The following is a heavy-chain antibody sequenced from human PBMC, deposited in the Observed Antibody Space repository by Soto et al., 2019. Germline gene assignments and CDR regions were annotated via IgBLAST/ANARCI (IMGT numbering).Heavy chain of an antibody. D-gene: IGHD2-2*01. CDR2: IWFDGSKE. V-gene: IGHV3-33*03. CDR1: GFTFSSYG. J-gene: IGHJ5*01. CDR3: ARAVPAAKGWFDS. Sequence: QVELVESGGGVVQPGGSLRLACAASGFTFSSYGMHWVRQAPGKGLEWVAVIWFDGSKEFYAASVEGRFTISSDNSKNMVYLEMNSPRDVDTAVYYCARAVPAAKGWFDSGGQGTLVTVSS.